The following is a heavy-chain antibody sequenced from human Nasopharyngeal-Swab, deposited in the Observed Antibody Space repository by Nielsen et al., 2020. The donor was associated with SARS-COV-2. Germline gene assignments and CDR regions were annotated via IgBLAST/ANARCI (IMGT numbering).Heavy chain of an antibody. CDR2: INRDGSST. Sequence: GESLKISYAASGFTFSSYWMHWVRQDPGKGLVWVSRINRDGSSTSYADSVKGRFTISRDNAKNTLYLQMNSLRAEDTAVYYCARALYSSGWYLDYWGQGTLVTVSS. D-gene: IGHD6-19*01. CDR1: GFTFSSYW. V-gene: IGHV3-74*01. J-gene: IGHJ4*02. CDR3: ARALYSSGWYLDY.